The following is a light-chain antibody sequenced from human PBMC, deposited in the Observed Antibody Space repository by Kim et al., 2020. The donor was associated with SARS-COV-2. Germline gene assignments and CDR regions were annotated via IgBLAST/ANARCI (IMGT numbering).Light chain of an antibody. CDR1: SSDVGGYIH. J-gene: IGLJ3*02. V-gene: IGLV2-14*04. CDR3: ASFTSRTTWV. Sequence: GQSSTISCTGTSSDVGGYIHVSWYQRHPGKAPKLIIYDVSKRPSGASDRFSGSKSANTASLTISGLQAEDEAEYYCASFTSRTTWVFGGGTQLTVL. CDR2: DVS.